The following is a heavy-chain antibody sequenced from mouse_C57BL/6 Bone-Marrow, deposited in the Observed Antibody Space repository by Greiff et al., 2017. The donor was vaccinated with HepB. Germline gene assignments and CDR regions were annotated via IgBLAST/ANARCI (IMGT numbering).Heavy chain of an antibody. D-gene: IGHD1-1*01. CDR1: GYTFTEYT. V-gene: IGHV1-62-2*01. J-gene: IGHJ4*01. CDR3: ARHEEGYYYGSSYRDYAMDY. Sequence: QVQLQQSGAELVKPGASVKLSCKASGYTFTEYTIHWVKQRSGQGLEWIGWFYPGSGSIKYNEKFKDKATLTADKSSSTVYMELSRLTSEDSAVYFCARHEEGYYYGSSYRDYAMDYWGQGTSVTVSS. CDR2: FYPGSGSI.